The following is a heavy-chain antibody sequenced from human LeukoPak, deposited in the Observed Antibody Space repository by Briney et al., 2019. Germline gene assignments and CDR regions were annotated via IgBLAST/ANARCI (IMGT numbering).Heavy chain of an antibody. V-gene: IGHV3-9*01. CDR3: AKDRVFELWFEEASPYYFDY. Sequence: GGSLRLSCAASGFTFDDYAMHWVRQAPGKGLEWVSGISWNSGSIGYADSVKGRFTISRDNAKNSLYLQMNSLRAEDTAVYYCAKDRVFELWFEEASPYYFDYWGQGTLVTVSS. J-gene: IGHJ4*02. D-gene: IGHD3-10*01. CDR1: GFTFDDYA. CDR2: ISWNSGSI.